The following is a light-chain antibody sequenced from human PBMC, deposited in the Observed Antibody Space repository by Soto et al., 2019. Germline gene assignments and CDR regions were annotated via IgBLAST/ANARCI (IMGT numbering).Light chain of an antibody. CDR2: DVS. V-gene: IGKV3D-20*01. J-gene: IGKJ4*01. Sequence: DIVLTQSPATLSLSPGKRATLSCGASQTVDKNYLGWYQQKPGLAPRLLIYDVSNRATGIPDRFSGSGSGTHFTLTITRLEPEDFAVYYCQHYAHTPLAFGGGTRVEIK. CDR3: QHYAHTPLA. CDR1: QTVDKNY.